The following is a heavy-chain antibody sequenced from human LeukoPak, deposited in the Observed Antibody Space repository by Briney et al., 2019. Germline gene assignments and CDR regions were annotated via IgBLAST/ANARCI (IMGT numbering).Heavy chain of an antibody. Sequence: GGSLRLSCAASGFTFSSYAMSWVRQAPGEGLEWVSVISGSGESTYYSDSVKGRFIVSRDNSKNTLYLQMNSLRAEDTAVYYCAREVGGSSWFHLYYYYGMDVWGQGTTVTVSS. CDR3: AREVGGSSWFHLYYYYGMDV. CDR1: GFTFSSYA. J-gene: IGHJ6*02. V-gene: IGHV3-23*01. CDR2: ISGSGEST. D-gene: IGHD6-13*01.